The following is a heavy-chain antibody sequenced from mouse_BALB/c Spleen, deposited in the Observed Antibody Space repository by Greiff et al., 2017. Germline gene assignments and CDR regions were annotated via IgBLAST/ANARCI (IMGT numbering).Heavy chain of an antibody. CDR2: INPSNGGT. J-gene: IGHJ3*01. Sequence: QVQLQQSGAELVKPGASVKLSCKASGYTFTSYYMYWVKQRPGQGLEWIGEINPSNGGTNFNEKFKSKATLTVDKSSSTAYMQLSSLTSEDSAVYYCAREGDDYGFAYWGQGTLVTVSA. V-gene: IGHV1S81*02. CDR3: AREGDDYGFAY. D-gene: IGHD2-4*01. CDR1: GYTFTSYY.